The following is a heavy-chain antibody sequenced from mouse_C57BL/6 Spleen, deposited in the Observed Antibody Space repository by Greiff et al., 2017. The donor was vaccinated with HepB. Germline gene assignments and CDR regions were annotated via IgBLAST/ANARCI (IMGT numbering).Heavy chain of an antibody. CDR1: GYTFTSYW. V-gene: IGHV1-50*01. CDR2: IDPSDSYT. CDR3: ARIYYGSSPDY. J-gene: IGHJ2*01. Sequence: VQLQQPGAELVKPGASVKLSCKASGYTFTSYWMQWVKQRPGQGLEWIGEIDPSDSYTNYNQKFKGKATLTVDTSSSTAYMQLSSLTSEDSAVYYCARIYYGSSPDYWGHGTTLTVAS. D-gene: IGHD1-1*01.